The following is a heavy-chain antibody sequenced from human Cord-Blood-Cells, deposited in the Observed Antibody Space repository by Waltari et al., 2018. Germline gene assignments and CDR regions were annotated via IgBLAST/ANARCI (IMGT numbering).Heavy chain of an antibody. CDR3: ARVYCSSTSCYGSWFDP. Sequence: QVQLVQSGAEVSKPGSSVKVSCKASGGTFSSYTISWVRQAPGQGLEWMGRIIPILGIANYAQKFQGRVTITADKSTSTAYMELSSLRSEDTAVYYCARVYCSSTSCYGSWFDPWGQGTLVTVSS. J-gene: IGHJ5*02. D-gene: IGHD2-2*01. V-gene: IGHV1-69*02. CDR1: GGTFSSYT. CDR2: IIPILGIA.